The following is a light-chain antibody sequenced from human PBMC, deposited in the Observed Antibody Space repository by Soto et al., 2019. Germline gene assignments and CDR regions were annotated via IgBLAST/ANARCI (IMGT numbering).Light chain of an antibody. CDR3: QQTMTVPLT. CDR1: QSINGY. V-gene: IGKV1-39*01. Sequence: DIQMNQSPSSLSASVGDRVTITCRASQSINGYLNWYQQKLGEAPNLLIYAVSSLQSGVPSRFTGSESGTGFTRTISSLQPEDFARCCCQQTMTVPLTFGGGTKVEIK. CDR2: AVS. J-gene: IGKJ4*01.